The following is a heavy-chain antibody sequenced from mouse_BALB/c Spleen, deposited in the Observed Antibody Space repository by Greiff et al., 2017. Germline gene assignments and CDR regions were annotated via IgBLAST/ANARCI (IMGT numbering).Heavy chain of an antibody. J-gene: IGHJ3*01. CDR1: GFNIKDTY. V-gene: IGHV14-3*02. Sequence: VQLQQSGAELVKPGASVKLSCTASGFNIKDTYMHWVKQRPEQGLEWIGRIDPANGNTKYDPKFQGKATITADTSSNTAYLQLSSLTSEDTAVYYCARYDYYGSSYRFAYWGQGTLVTVSA. CDR3: ARYDYYGSSYRFAY. D-gene: IGHD1-1*01. CDR2: IDPANGNT.